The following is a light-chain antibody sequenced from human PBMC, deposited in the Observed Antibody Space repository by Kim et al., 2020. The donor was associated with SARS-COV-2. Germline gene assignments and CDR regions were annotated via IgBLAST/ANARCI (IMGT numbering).Light chain of an antibody. Sequence: SYELTQPPSLSEAPGKTARISCGGDNIGDKSVHWYRQKPGQAPVVVISYDTDRPSGIPERFTGSNSGNSATLTIRRVEAGDEADYYCQVWDRSSDQYVFG. CDR2: YDT. V-gene: IGLV3-21*04. J-gene: IGLJ1*01. CDR3: QVWDRSSDQYV. CDR1: NIGDKS.